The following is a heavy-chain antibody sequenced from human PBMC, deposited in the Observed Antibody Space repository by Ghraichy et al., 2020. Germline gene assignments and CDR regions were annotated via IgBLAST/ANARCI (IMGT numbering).Heavy chain of an antibody. V-gene: IGHV4-4*02. CDR2: VNHSGTT. CDR1: GGSISSNKW. D-gene: IGHD1-1*01. CDR3: TRVNDGDFDF. J-gene: IGHJ4*02. Sequence: TLSLTCSVSGGSISSNKWWGWVRQPPGKGLEWIGEVNHSGTTSYTPSLKSRVTISVDKSRSQFSLKLTSVTAADTAVYYCTRVNDGDFDFWGQGTLVTVSS.